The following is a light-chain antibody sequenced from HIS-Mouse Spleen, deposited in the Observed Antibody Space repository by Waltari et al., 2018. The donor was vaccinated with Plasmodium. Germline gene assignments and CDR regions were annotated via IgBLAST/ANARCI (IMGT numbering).Light chain of an antibody. Sequence: SYELTQPPSVSVSPGPTASITCSGDKLGAQYAGWSQQKPGHSPVLVIYQDSKRPSGIPERFSGSNSGNTATLTISGTQAMDEADYYCQAWDSSTVVFGGGTKLTVL. J-gene: IGLJ2*01. V-gene: IGLV3-1*01. CDR3: QAWDSSTVV. CDR1: KLGAQY. CDR2: QDS.